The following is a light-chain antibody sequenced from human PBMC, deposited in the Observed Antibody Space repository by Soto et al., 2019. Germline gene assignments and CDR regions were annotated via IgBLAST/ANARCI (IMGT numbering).Light chain of an antibody. Sequence: EIVMTQSPATLSVSPGERATLSCRVSQSVSSNLAWYQQKPGQAPRLLIYGASTRATGIPARFSGSGSGTEFTLTISSLQSEDFAVYYCQQYNNWPPGHFGPGTKVDIK. CDR1: QSVSSN. CDR2: GAS. J-gene: IGKJ3*01. CDR3: QQYNNWPPGH. V-gene: IGKV3D-15*01.